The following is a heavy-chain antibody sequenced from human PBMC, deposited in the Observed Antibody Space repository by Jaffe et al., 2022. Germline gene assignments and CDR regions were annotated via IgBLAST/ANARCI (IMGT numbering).Heavy chain of an antibody. D-gene: IGHD3-16*02. CDR3: AKANLYDYIWGSYRFHFDY. CDR2: ISGSGGST. V-gene: IGHV3-23*01. J-gene: IGHJ4*02. CDR1: GFTFSSYA. Sequence: EVQLLESGGGLVQPGGSLRLSCAASGFTFSSYAMSWVRQAPGKGLEWVSAISGSGGSTYYADSVKGRFTISRDNSKNTLYLQMNSLRAEDTAVYYCAKANLYDYIWGSYRFHFDYWGQGTLVTVSS.